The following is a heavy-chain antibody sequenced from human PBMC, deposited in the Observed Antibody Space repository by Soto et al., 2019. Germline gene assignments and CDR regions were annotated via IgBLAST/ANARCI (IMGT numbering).Heavy chain of an antibody. CDR3: ARETDYDILTGQKGFDP. CDR2: ISAYNGNT. CDR1: GYTFTSYG. J-gene: IGHJ5*02. Sequence: ASVKVSCKASGYTFTSYGISWVRQAPGQGLEWMGWISAYNGNTNYAQKLQGRVTMTTDTSTSTAYMELRSLRSEDTAVYYCARETDYDILTGQKGFDPWGQGTLVTVSS. V-gene: IGHV1-18*04. D-gene: IGHD3-9*01.